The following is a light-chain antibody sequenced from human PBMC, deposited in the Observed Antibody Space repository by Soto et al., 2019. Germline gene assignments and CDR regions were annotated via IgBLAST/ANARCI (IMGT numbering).Light chain of an antibody. CDR2: LEGSGSY. CDR3: ETWDSNTVV. J-gene: IGLJ3*02. V-gene: IGLV4-60*02. Sequence: QLVLTQSSSASASLGSSVKLTCTLSSGHSSYTIAWHQQQPGKAPRYLMKLEGSGSYDKGSGVPDRFSGSSSGADRCLTISNLQFEDEADYYCETWDSNTVVFGGGTKLTVL. CDR1: SGHSSYT.